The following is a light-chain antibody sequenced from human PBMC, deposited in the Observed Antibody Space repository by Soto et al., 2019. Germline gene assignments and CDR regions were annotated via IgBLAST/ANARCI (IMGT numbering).Light chain of an antibody. CDR2: EVS. CDR1: SSDVGGYNY. J-gene: IGLJ2*01. Sequence: QSALTQPASVSGSPGQSITISCTGTSSDVGGYNYVSWYQQHPGKAPKLMIYEVSNRPSGVSNRFSGSKSGNTASLTISGLQAEDEADYYCAAWDGSLSVVLFGGGTKLTVL. V-gene: IGLV2-14*01. CDR3: AAWDGSLSVVL.